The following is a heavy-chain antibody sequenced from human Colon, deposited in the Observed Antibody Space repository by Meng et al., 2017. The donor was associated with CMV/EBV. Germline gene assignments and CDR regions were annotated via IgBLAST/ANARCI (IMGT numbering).Heavy chain of an antibody. V-gene: IGHV3-23*01. D-gene: IGHD2-2*01. J-gene: IGHJ6*02. CDR1: GFTISTYA. CDR3: AKASCSSTTCPYRGDYYYYYIMDV. CDR2: ISESGYDT. Sequence: GESLKISCAASGFTISTYAMTWVRQAPGKGLEWVSAISESGYDTYHADSVKGRLTISRDHSKNTLYLEMNSLRAEDTAEYYCAKASCSSTTCPYRGDYYYYYIMDVWGQGTAVTVSS.